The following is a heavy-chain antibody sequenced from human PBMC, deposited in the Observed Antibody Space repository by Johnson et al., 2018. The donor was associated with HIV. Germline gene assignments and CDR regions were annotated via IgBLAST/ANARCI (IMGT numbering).Heavy chain of an antibody. J-gene: IGHJ3*02. Sequence: VQLVESGGGVVRPVGSLRLSCAASGFTFDDYAMSWVRQAPGKGLEWVSGINWNGGSTGYPDSVKGRFPISRDNAKNSLYLQMNSLRAEDTALYYCARAKYGSSWYHAFDIWGQGTMVTVSS. CDR1: GFTFDDYA. CDR3: ARAKYGSSWYHAFDI. V-gene: IGHV3-20*04. D-gene: IGHD6-13*01. CDR2: INWNGGST.